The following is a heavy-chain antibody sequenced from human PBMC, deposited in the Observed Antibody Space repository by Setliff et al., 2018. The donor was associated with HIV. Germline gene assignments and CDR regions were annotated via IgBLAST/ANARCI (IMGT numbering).Heavy chain of an antibody. CDR2: INSDGSTT. CDR1: GFTFSRYW. V-gene: IGHV3-74*01. D-gene: IGHD3-9*01. CDR3: ARDSSRGYLDWLSLKYYYSYYIDV. Sequence: GGSLRLSCAASGFTFSRYWMLWVRQAPGKGLVWVSRINSDGSTTSYADSVKGRFTISRDNAKNTLYLQMSSLRAEYTAVYYCARDSSRGYLDWLSLKYYYSYYIDVWGKGTTVTVSS. J-gene: IGHJ6*03.